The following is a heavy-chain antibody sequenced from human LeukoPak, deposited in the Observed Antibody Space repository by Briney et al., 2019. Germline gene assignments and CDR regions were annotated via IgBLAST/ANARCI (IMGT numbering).Heavy chain of an antibody. D-gene: IGHD2-21*02. V-gene: IGHV4-30-2*01. J-gene: IGHJ3*02. CDR1: GGSISSGGYS. CDR2: IYHSGST. CDR3: ARLVVVTAGGAFDI. Sequence: SQTLSLTCAVSGGSISSGGYSWSWVRKPPGKGLEWIGYIYHSGSTYYNPSLKSRVTISVDRSKNQFSLKLSSVTAADTAVYYCARLVVVTAGGAFDIWGQGTMVTVSS.